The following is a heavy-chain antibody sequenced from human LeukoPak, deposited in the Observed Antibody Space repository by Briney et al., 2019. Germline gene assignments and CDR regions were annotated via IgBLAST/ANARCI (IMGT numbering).Heavy chain of an antibody. CDR1: GYTFTNYA. CDR3: ARERRPIGSSFDP. Sequence: ASVKVSCKASGYTFTNYAMHWVRQAPGQGLEWMGIINPSGGSTSYAQKFQGRVTMTRDTSTSTVYMGLSSLRSEDTAVYYCARERRPIGSSFDPWGQGTLVIVSS. J-gene: IGHJ5*02. CDR2: INPSGGST. V-gene: IGHV1-46*01. D-gene: IGHD3-10*01.